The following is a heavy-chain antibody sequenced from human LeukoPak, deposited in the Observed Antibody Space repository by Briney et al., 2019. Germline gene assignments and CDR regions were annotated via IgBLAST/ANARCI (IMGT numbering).Heavy chain of an antibody. CDR2: ISSSSSYI. V-gene: IGHV3-21*01. Sequence: GGSLILSCAASGFTFSSYSMNWVRQAPGKGLEWVSSISSSSSYIYYADSVNGRFTVSRDNAKNSLYLQMNNLRDEDTAVYYCARNPAGIGDYWGQGTLVTVSS. D-gene: IGHD1-26*01. J-gene: IGHJ4*02. CDR1: GFTFSSYS. CDR3: ARNPAGIGDY.